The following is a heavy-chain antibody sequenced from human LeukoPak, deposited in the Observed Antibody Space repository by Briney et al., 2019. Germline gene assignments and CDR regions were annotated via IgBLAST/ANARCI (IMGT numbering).Heavy chain of an antibody. CDR2: IITIFGTA. CDR1: GGTFSSYA. J-gene: IGHJ4*02. V-gene: IGHV1-69*01. Sequence: SVKVSCKASGGTFSSYAISWVRQAPGQGLEWMGGIITIFGTANYAQKFQGRVTITADESTSTAYMELSSLRSEDTAVYYCARDGSGYCGGDCYYFDYWGQGTLVTVSS. CDR3: ARDGSGYCGGDCYYFDY. D-gene: IGHD2-21*01.